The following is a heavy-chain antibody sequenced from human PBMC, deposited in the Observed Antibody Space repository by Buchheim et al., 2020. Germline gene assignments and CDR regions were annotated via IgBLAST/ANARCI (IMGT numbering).Heavy chain of an antibody. CDR3: ARGGFRGYSYGSFSYYYGMDV. Sequence: QVQLQQWGAGLLKPSETLSLTCAVYGGSFSGYYWSWIRQPPGKGLEWIGEINHSGSTNYNPSLKSRVTISVDTSKNQFSLKLSSVTAADMAVYYCARGGFRGYSYGSFSYYYGMDVWGQGTT. CDR1: GGSFSGYY. CDR2: INHSGST. V-gene: IGHV4-34*01. J-gene: IGHJ6*02. D-gene: IGHD5-18*01.